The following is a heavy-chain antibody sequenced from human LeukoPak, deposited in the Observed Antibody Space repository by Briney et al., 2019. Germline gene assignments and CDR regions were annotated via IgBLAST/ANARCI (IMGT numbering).Heavy chain of an antibody. Sequence: GGSLRLSCAASGFTFSSYPMGWVRQAPGKGLEWVSTIKGPTDSTYYADSVKGRFTISRDNSKSTLYLQMNSLRAEDTAIYYCAKDRDQYTSGWGDYWGQGTLVTVSS. CDR1: GFTFSSYP. J-gene: IGHJ4*02. CDR2: IKGPTDST. CDR3: AKDRDQYTSGWGDY. V-gene: IGHV3-23*01. D-gene: IGHD6-19*01.